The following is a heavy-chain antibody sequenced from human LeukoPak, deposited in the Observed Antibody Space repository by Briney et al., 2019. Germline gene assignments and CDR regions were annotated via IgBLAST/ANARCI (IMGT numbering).Heavy chain of an antibody. V-gene: IGHV4-34*01. CDR2: INHSGST. J-gene: IGHJ5*02. D-gene: IGHD3-10*01. Sequence: SETLSLTCAVYGGSFSGYYWSWIRQPPGKGLEWIGEINHSGSTNYNPSLKSRVTISVDTFKNQFSLKLSSVTAADTAVYYCARGLRGVIMGWFDPWGQGTLVTVSS. CDR3: ARGLRGVIMGWFDP. CDR1: GGSFSGYY.